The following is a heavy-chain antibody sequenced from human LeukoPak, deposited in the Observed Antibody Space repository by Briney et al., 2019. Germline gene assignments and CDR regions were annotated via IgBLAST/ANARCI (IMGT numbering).Heavy chain of an antibody. CDR2: TNSDGSST. CDR1: GVTLSPYW. D-gene: IGHD2-2*01. Sequence: GRSLRLSCAASGVTLSPYWLHWVRQAPGKGLVWVSRTNSDGSSTTYADSVKGRFTISRDNTQNTLYLQMNILRAEEKAVYYCTRARCSRTSCNTESDYWGQGTLVTVSS. CDR3: TRARCSRTSCNTESDY. J-gene: IGHJ4*02. V-gene: IGHV3-74*03.